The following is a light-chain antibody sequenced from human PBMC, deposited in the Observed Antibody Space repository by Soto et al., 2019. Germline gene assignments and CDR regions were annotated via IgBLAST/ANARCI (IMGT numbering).Light chain of an antibody. CDR3: CSYTTSGSVV. J-gene: IGLJ2*01. CDR2: DVN. V-gene: IGLV2-14*03. Sequence: QSVLTQPASVSGSPGQSIAISCIGTSSDVGAYNYVSWYQQHPGKAPKLVIYDVNNRPSGVSNRFSGSKSGNTASLTISGLQAEDEADYYCCSYTTSGSVVFGGGTKLTVL. CDR1: SSDVGAYNY.